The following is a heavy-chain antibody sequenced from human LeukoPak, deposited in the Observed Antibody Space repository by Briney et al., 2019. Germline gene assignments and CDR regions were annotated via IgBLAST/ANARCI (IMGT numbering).Heavy chain of an antibody. CDR1: GYSFTSYW. Sequence: GDSLTISCKGSGYSFTSYWIGWVRQMPGKGLAWMGIIYPGDSDTRYSPSFQGQVTISADKSISTAYLQWSSLKASDTAMYYCARNPLEMNAFDIWGQGTMVTVSS. V-gene: IGHV5-51*01. D-gene: IGHD1-14*01. CDR2: IYPGDSDT. J-gene: IGHJ3*02. CDR3: ARNPLEMNAFDI.